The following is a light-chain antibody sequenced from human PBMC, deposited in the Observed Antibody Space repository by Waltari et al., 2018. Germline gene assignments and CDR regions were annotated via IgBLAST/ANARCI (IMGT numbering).Light chain of an antibody. V-gene: IGLV3-21*04. CDR1: NIGTKS. J-gene: IGLJ1*01. Sequence: SYVLTQPPSVSVAPGKTARITCGGTNIGTKSVHWYQQKPGQAPILVISYDSDRPAGIPERFSGSNSGNTATLTISRVEAADEADYYCQVWDAKNDPGVFGTGTEVTVL. CDR3: QVWDAKNDPGV. CDR2: YDS.